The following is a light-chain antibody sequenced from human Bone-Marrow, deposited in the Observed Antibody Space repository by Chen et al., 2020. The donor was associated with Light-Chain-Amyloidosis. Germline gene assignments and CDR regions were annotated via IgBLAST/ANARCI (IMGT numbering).Light chain of an antibody. J-gene: IGLJ3*02. CDR2: EED. Sequence: NFMLTQPHSVSESPGKTVIISCTRSSGSIATNYVQWYQQRPGSSPTPVIYEEDQIPSGVPDRFSVSIDRASNSASLTISGLKTEDEADYYCQSYQGSSQGVFGGGTKLTVL. CDR3: QSYQGSSQGV. CDR1: SGSIATNY. V-gene: IGLV6-57*01.